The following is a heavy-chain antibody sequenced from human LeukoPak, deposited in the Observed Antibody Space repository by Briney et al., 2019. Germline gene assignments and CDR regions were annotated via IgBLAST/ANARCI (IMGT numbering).Heavy chain of an antibody. J-gene: IGHJ3*02. Sequence: ASVKVSCKASGYTFISYVINWVRQATGQGLEWMGWMNPNSGNTGYAQKFQGRVTITRDTSINTAYMEMSSLRSEDTAVYYCARRLSRSSYYVAFDIWGQGTLVTVSS. CDR2: MNPNSGNT. D-gene: IGHD6-6*01. CDR1: GYTFISYV. V-gene: IGHV1-8*03. CDR3: ARRLSRSSYYVAFDI.